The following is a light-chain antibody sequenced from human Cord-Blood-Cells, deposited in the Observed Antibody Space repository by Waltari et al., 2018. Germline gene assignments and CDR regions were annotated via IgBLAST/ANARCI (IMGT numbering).Light chain of an antibody. J-gene: IGLJ1*01. CDR1: RRDVGSYYL. CDR2: EGS. Sequence: QSALTQPASVSGSPGPSLTISCPGTRRDVGSYYLVSWYQQHPGKAPKLRIYEGSKRPSGVSNRFSGSKSGNTASLTISGLQAEDEADYYCCSYAGSSTFYVFGTGTKVTVL. V-gene: IGLV2-23*01. CDR3: CSYAGSSTFYV.